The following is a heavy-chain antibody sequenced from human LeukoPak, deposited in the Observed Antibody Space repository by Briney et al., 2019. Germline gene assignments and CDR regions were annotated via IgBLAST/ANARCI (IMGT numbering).Heavy chain of an antibody. Sequence: QAGGSLRLSCAASGFTFSSYSMNWVRQAPGRGLEWVSRINGDESSTNYADSVKGRFTISRDNAKDTLYLHMNSLTAEDTAVYYCARGAKWAYYFDYWGQGTLVTISS. CDR1: GFTFSSYS. D-gene: IGHD1-26*01. CDR3: ARGAKWAYYFDY. J-gene: IGHJ4*02. V-gene: IGHV3-74*01. CDR2: INGDESST.